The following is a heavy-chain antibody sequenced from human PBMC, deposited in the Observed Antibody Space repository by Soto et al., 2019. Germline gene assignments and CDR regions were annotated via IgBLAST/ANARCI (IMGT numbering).Heavy chain of an antibody. V-gene: IGHV1-46*01. Sequence: ASVKVSCKASGYTFTSYYMHWVRQAPGQGLEWMGIINPSGGSTSYAQKFQGRVTMTRDTSTSTAYMELRSLRSDDTAVYYCAFSDLVGATGYFDYWGQGTLVTVSS. D-gene: IGHD1-26*01. CDR1: GYTFTSYY. CDR3: AFSDLVGATGYFDY. J-gene: IGHJ4*02. CDR2: INPSGGST.